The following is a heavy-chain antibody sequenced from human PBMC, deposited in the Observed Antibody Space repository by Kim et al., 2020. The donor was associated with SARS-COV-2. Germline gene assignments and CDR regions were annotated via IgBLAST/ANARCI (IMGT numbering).Heavy chain of an antibody. CDR1: GFTFSSYA. CDR3: AREREVYYYGSGSIAFD. J-gene: IGHJ3*02. CDR2: ISSNGGST. D-gene: IGHD3-10*01. V-gene: IGHV3-64*01. Sequence: GGSLRLSCAASGFTFSSYAMHWVRQAPGKGLEYVSAISSNGGSTYYANSVKGRFTISRDNSKNTLYLQMGSLRAEDMAVYYCAREREVYYYGSGSIAFD.